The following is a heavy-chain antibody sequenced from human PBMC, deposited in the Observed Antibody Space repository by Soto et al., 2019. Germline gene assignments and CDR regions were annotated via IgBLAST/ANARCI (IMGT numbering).Heavy chain of an antibody. CDR1: GGSFSGYY. D-gene: IGHD3-22*01. CDR3: VRGPEYYYGGSGYVDY. Sequence: SETLSLTCAVYGGSFSGYYWSWIRQPPGKGLEWIGEINHGGSTNYNPSLKSRVTMSLDTSKNQFSLKLTSVTAADTSVYYCVRGPEYYYGGSGYVDYWGWGTLVTVSS. V-gene: IGHV4-34*01. CDR2: INHGGST. J-gene: IGHJ4*02.